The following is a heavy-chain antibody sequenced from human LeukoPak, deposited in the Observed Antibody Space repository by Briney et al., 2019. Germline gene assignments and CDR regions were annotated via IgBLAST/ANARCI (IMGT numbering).Heavy chain of an antibody. CDR2: IYYSGST. CDR3: ARPNGKGAFAI. J-gene: IGHJ3*02. CDR1: GGSISSYY. D-gene: IGHD1-1*01. V-gene: IGHV4-59*01. Sequence: SETLSLTCTVSGGSISSYYWSWIRQPPVKGLEWIGYIYYSGSTNYNPSLKSRVTISVDTSKNQFSLKLSSVTAADTAVYYCARPNGKGAFAIWGQGTMVTVSS.